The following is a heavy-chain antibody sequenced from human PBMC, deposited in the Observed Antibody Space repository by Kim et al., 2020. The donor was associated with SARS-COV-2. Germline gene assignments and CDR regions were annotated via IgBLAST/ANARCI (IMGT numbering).Heavy chain of an antibody. CDR2: ISYDGGNK. V-gene: IGHV3-30*04. J-gene: IGHJ4*02. D-gene: IGHD5-18*01. CDR3: ARRGYTAILYYFDY. CDR1: GFTFSRYA. Sequence: GGSLRLSCAASGFTFSRYAMHWVRQAPGKGLEWVAFISYDGGNKYYADSVKGRFTISRDNSKNTLYLQMNSLRAEDTAVYYCARRGYTAILYYFDYWGQGTLFTVSS.